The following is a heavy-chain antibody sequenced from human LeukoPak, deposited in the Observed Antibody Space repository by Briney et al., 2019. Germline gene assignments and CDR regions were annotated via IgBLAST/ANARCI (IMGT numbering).Heavy chain of an antibody. J-gene: IGHJ6*02. Sequence: ASVKVSCKDSGYTFTSYGISWVRQAPGQGREWMGWMSAYNGNTNYAQKLQGRVTMTTDTSTSTAYMALRSLRSDDTAVYYCARCPDFWSGYYWHYYYGMDVWGQGTTVTVSS. D-gene: IGHD3-3*01. CDR1: GYTFTSYG. V-gene: IGHV1-18*01. CDR3: ARCPDFWSGYYWHYYYGMDV. CDR2: MSAYNGNT.